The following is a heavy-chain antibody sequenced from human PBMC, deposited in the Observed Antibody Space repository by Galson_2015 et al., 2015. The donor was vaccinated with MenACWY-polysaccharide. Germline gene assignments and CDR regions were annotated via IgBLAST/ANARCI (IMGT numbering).Heavy chain of an antibody. CDR1: GFTFSNYQ. CDR2: ISTAGVTT. Sequence: SLRLSCAASGFTFSNYQMNWVRQAPGKGLEWISYISTAGVTTYYADSVRGRFTISRDNAKNSLYLQMNSLRAEDTAVYFCARRVADGVVIMFDFYYYAMDVWGQGTTVTVSS. D-gene: IGHD3-3*01. J-gene: IGHJ6*02. CDR3: ARRVADGVVIMFDFYYYAMDV. V-gene: IGHV3-48*03.